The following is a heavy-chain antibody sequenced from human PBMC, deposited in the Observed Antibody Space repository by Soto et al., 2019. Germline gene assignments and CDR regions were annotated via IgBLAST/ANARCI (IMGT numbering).Heavy chain of an antibody. V-gene: IGHV4-59*08. Sequence: QVQLQESGPGLVKPSETLSLTCTVSGGSITNYYCSWFRQPPGKGLEWIGYINYDGYSAYNLSLKRRLTLSMYAAKTQFSLMLESVTATDTAVYYCARHGFGPLHGLVDVWGPGTTVIVSS. CDR2: INYDGYS. CDR1: GGSITNYY. D-gene: IGHD3-10*01. CDR3: ARHGFGPLHGLVDV. J-gene: IGHJ6*02.